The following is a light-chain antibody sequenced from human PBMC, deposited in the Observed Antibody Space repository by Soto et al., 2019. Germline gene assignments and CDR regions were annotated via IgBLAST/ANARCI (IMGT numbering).Light chain of an antibody. CDR2: DVS. J-gene: IGLJ1*01. Sequence: LTQPPSGSGSPGQSVAISCTGTSSDVGSYNRVSWYQQPPGTAPKLMIYDVSNRPSGVPDRFSGSKSGNTASLTISGLQAEDEADYYCSSFTTSSTYVFGTGTKVTVL. CDR3: SSFTTSSTYV. CDR1: SSDVGSYNR. V-gene: IGLV2-18*02.